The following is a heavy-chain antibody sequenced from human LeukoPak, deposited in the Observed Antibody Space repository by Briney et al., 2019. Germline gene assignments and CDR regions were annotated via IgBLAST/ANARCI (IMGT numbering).Heavy chain of an antibody. CDR3: ARVAYCGGDCPSAIDY. D-gene: IGHD2-21*02. CDR1: GGCISSGGYY. Sequence: PSQTLSLTCTVSGGCISSGGYYWSWIRQHPGKGLEWIGYIYYSGSTYYNPSLRSRVTISVDTSKNQFSLKLSSVTAADTAVYYCARVAYCGGDCPSAIDYWGQGTLVTVSS. V-gene: IGHV4-31*03. J-gene: IGHJ4*02. CDR2: IYYSGST.